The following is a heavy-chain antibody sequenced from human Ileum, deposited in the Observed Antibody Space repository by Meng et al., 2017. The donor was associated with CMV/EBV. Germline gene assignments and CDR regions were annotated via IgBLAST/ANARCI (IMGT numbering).Heavy chain of an antibody. D-gene: IGHD6-6*01. CDR3: ARDLSRQQPLGFDY. J-gene: IGHJ4*02. CDR1: GFTFSSFS. V-gene: IGHV3-21*01. CDR2: ISSTSHYI. Sequence: GGSLRLSCAASGFTFSSFSMNWVRQAPGKGLEWVSTISSTSHYIYYADSVRGRFTISRDNAKNSVYLQMNSLRAEDTAVYYCARDLSRQQPLGFDYWGQGKQVTVDS.